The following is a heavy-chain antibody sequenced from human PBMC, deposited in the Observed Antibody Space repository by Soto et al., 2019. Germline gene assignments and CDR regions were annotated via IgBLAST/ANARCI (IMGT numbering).Heavy chain of an antibody. CDR1: GGSISSGGNY. CDR2: IYHSGST. Sequence: QVQLQESGPGLVKSSQTLSLTCTVSGGSISSGGNYWSWIRQHPGKGLEWIGYIYHSGSTYYIPSLKSRVTISVDTSKNQFCLKLNSVTAADTAVYYCARARMVRGVIYYYGMDVWGQGTTVTVSS. D-gene: IGHD3-10*01. CDR3: ARARMVRGVIYYYGMDV. V-gene: IGHV4-31*03. J-gene: IGHJ6*02.